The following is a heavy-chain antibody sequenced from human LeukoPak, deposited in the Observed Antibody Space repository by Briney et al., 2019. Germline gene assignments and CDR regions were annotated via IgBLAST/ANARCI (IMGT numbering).Heavy chain of an antibody. V-gene: IGHV3-11*04. CDR1: GFTFSDYY. Sequence: GGSLRLSCAAPGFTFSDYYMSWIRQAPGKGLEWVSYISSSGSTIYYADSVKGRFTISRDNAKNSLYLQMDSLRAEDTAVFYCRGGSCYSSGYFDSWGQGTLVTVSS. CDR2: ISSSGSTI. J-gene: IGHJ4*02. CDR3: RGGSCYSSGYFDS. D-gene: IGHD2-15*01.